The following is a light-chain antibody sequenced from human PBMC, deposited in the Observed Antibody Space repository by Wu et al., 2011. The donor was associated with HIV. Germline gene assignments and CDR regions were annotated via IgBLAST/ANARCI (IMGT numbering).Light chain of an antibody. CDR2: YTS. Sequence: IVLTQSPATLSLSPGERATLSCRASQSVGSNLAWYQQKPGQAPRLLIYYTSTRATGIPARFSGSGSGTDFTLTISSLEPEDFAVYYCQQHTNWPLSFGQGTRLEI. V-gene: IGKV3-11*01. J-gene: IGKJ5*01. CDR1: QSVGSN. CDR3: QQHTNWPLS.